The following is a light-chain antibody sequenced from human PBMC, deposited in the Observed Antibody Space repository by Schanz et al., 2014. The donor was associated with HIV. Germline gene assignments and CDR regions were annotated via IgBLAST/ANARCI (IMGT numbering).Light chain of an antibody. V-gene: IGLV2-14*02. CDR1: SSDVGSYNL. CDR3: ATWDDSLNAWV. J-gene: IGLJ3*02. CDR2: EVS. Sequence: QSALTQPASVSGSPGQSITISCTGTSSDVGSYNLVSWYQQHPGKAPKLMIYEVSKRPSGVPDRFSGSKSGNTASLTVSGLQAEDEADYYCATWDDSLNAWVFGGGTKLTVL.